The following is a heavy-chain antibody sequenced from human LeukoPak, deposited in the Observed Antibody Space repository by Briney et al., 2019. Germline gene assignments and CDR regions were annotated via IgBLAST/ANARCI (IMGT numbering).Heavy chain of an antibody. CDR3: ARDRGGTFDY. Sequence: PSETLSLTCTVSGGSISSGSYYWSWIRQPAGKGLEWIGRIYTSRSTNYNPSLKSRVTISVDTSKNQFSLKLSSVTAADTAVYYCARDRGGTFDYWGQGTLVTVSS. J-gene: IGHJ4*02. D-gene: IGHD3-10*01. CDR2: IYTSRST. V-gene: IGHV4-61*02. CDR1: GGSISSGSYY.